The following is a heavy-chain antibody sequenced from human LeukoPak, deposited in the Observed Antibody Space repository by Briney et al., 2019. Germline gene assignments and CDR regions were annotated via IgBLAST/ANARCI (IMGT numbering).Heavy chain of an antibody. CDR3: ARRPRLSDAFDI. CDR1: GGTFSSYA. D-gene: IGHD4/OR15-4a*01. V-gene: IGHV1-69*06. CDR2: IIPIFGTA. Sequence: SVKVSCKASGGTFSSYAISWVRQAPGQGLEWMGGIIPIFGTANYAQKFQGRVTITADKSTSTAYMELSSLRSEDTAVYYCARRPRLSDAFDIWGQGTMVTVSS. J-gene: IGHJ3*02.